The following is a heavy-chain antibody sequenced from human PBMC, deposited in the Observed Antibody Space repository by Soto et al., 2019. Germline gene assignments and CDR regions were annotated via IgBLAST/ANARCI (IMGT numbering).Heavy chain of an antibody. CDR3: ARPKGTYSSGYYYFDF. CDR1: GGTFSTYA. CDR2: IIPLFGTA. V-gene: IGHV1-69*01. Sequence: QVQLEQSGVEVKQPGSSVRVSCKTSGGTFSTYAINWVRQAPGQGLEWMGAIIPLFGTADYSQKCQGRVTITADESTSTAYMELSSLRVDDTAVYFCARPKGTYSSGYYYFDFWGQGTLVTVSS. D-gene: IGHD6-19*01. J-gene: IGHJ4*02.